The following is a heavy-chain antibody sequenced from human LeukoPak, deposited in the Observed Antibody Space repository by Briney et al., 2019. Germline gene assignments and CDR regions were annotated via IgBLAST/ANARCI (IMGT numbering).Heavy chain of an antibody. Sequence: TGGSLRLSCAASGFTFSSYAMHWVRQAPGKGLEWVAVISYDGSNKYYADSVKGRFTISRDNSKNTLYLQMNSLRAEDTAVYYCARAARSSGWYLLDYWGQGTLVTVSS. CDR2: ISYDGSNK. V-gene: IGHV3-33*08. J-gene: IGHJ4*02. D-gene: IGHD6-19*01. CDR3: ARAARSSGWYLLDY. CDR1: GFTFSSYA.